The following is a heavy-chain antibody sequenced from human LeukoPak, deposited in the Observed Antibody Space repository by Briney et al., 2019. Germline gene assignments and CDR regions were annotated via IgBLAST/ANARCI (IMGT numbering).Heavy chain of an antibody. Sequence: SETLSLTCTVSGGSISTSYWSWIRQPPGEGLEWIGNLYDSGSTNYNPSLQSRVTISIDTSKNQVSLRLTSVTAADTAVYYCARLSGGKNPWGYSSGSSRNYYGMDVWGQGTTVTVSS. CDR3: ARLSGGKNPWGYSSGSSRNYYGMDV. V-gene: IGHV4-59*08. CDR1: GGSISTSY. J-gene: IGHJ6*02. D-gene: IGHD5-18*01. CDR2: LYDSGST.